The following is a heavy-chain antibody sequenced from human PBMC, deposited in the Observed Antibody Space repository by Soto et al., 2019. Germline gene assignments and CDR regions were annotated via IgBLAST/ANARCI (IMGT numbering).Heavy chain of an antibody. J-gene: IGHJ4*02. CDR3: ARGAHYANSTFDY. Sequence: GGSLRLSCAVSGFAFSSYSVNWVRQAPGKGLEWVSSISTSGDTYYADSVKGRLAISRDNAKNSLYLQMTSLRVEDTAVYYCARGAHYANSTFDYSGQGTLVTVSS. CDR2: ISTSGDT. CDR1: GFAFSSYS. V-gene: IGHV3-21*01. D-gene: IGHD4-17*01.